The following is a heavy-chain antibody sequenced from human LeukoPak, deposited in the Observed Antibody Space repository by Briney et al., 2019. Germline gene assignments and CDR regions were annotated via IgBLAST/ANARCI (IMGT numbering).Heavy chain of an antibody. V-gene: IGHV1-8*01. CDR2: MNPNSGNT. CDR3: ARARIIKAILTGTLRPYNWFDP. J-gene: IGHJ5*02. Sequence: ASVKVSCKASGYTFTSYDINWVRRATGQGLEWMGWMNPNSGNTGYAQKFQGRVTMTRNTSISTAYMELSSLRSEDTAVYYCARARIIKAILTGTLRPYNWFDPWGQGTLVTVSS. CDR1: GYTFTSYD. D-gene: IGHD1-7*01.